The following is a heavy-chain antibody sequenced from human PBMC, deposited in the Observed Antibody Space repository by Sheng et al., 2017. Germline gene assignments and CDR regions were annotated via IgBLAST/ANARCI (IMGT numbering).Heavy chain of an antibody. Sequence: EVHLVESGGGLVQPGGSLRLSCEAAGITSSSYEMNWVRQAPGKGLEWIAYISSSGSSIYYADSLKGRFSISRDNAKNSLYLQMNSLRAEDTAIYYCAGVGRAARPGYWG. CDR2: ISSSGSSI. V-gene: IGHV3-48*03. D-gene: IGHD6-6*01. CDR3: AGVGRAARPGY. CDR1: GITSSSYE. J-gene: IGHJ4*01.